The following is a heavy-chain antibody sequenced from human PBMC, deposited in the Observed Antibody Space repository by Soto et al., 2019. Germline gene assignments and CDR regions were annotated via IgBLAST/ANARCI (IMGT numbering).Heavy chain of an antibody. CDR2: ISGSGGST. CDR1: GFTFSSYA. Sequence: EVQLLESGGGLVQPGGSLRLSCAASGFTFSSYAMSWVRQAPGKGLEWVSAISGSGGSTYYADSVKGRFTISRDNSKNTLYLPMNSLRAEDTAVYYCAKDPIVVVAASYFDYWGQGTLVTVSS. CDR3: AKDPIVVVAASYFDY. D-gene: IGHD2-15*01. J-gene: IGHJ4*02. V-gene: IGHV3-23*01.